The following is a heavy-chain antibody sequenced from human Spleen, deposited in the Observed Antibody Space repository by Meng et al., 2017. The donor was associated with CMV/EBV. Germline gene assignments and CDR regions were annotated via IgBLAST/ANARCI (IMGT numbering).Heavy chain of an antibody. CDR2: VSRNGGSV. D-gene: IGHD3-9*01. CDR1: GFTFSDYA. CDR3: AKDGATGYYGDYFFDA. J-gene: IGHJ4*02. Sequence: GGSLRLSCVASGFTFSDYAMYWVRQAPGKGLEHVSLVSRNGGSVYYVDSVKDRFTVSRDNSKNTLYLQMGSLRAEDTAVYYCAKDGATGYYGDYFFDAWGQGTLVTVSS. V-gene: IGHV3-64*02.